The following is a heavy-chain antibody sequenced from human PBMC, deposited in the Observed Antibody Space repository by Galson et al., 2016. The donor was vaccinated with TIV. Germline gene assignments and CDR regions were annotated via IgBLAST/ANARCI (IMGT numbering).Heavy chain of an antibody. Sequence: SVKVSCKASGYSFTSYYIHWVRQAPGQGLEWMAIINPNGGSTSYAKRFQGRVAVFTDTSTSTGYMEVSRLRLEDTAIYYCARGQECYTYVYNWFDPWGQGTLVTVSS. D-gene: IGHD3-16*02. J-gene: IGHJ5*02. CDR1: GYSFTSYY. CDR3: ARGQECYTYVYNWFDP. CDR2: INPNGGST. V-gene: IGHV1-46*01.